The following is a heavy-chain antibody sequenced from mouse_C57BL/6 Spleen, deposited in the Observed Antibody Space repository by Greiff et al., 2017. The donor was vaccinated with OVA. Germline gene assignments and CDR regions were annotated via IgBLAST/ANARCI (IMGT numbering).Heavy chain of an antibody. CDR3: ARQLDGYYWYFDV. CDR1: GYTFTSYW. V-gene: IGHV1-64*01. CDR2: IHPNSGST. Sequence: QVQLQQPGAELVKPGASVKLSCKASGYTFTSYWMHWVKQRPGQGLEWIGMIHPNSGSTNYNEKFKSKATLTVDKSSSTAYMQRSSLTSEDSAVYYCARQLDGYYWYFDVWGTRTTVTVSS. J-gene: IGHJ1*03. D-gene: IGHD2-3*01.